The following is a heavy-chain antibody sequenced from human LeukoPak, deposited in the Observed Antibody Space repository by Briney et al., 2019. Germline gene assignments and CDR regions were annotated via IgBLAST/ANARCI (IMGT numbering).Heavy chain of an antibody. CDR1: GGSISSSIYY. J-gene: IGHJ4*02. CDR2: IYYSGST. Sequence: SETLSLTCTVSGGSISSSIYYWGWIRQPPGKGLEWIGSIYYSGSTYYNPSLKSRVTISVDTSKNQFSLKLSSVTAADTAVYYCARVTRFLEWLLHFDYWGQGTLVTASS. D-gene: IGHD3-3*01. CDR3: ARVTRFLEWLLHFDY. V-gene: IGHV4-39*07.